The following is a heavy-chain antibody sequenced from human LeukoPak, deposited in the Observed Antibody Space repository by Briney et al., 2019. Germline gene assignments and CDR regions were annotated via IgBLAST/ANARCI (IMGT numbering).Heavy chain of an antibody. CDR3: ARGDYGGNTYYYYYYGMDV. CDR2: INHSGST. D-gene: IGHD4-23*01. CDR1: GGSFSGYY. V-gene: IGHV4-34*01. J-gene: IGHJ6*02. Sequence: SETLSLTCAVYGGSFSGYYWSWIRQPPGKGLEWIGEINHSGSTNYNPSLKSRVTISVDTSKNQFSLKLISVTAADTAVYDCARGDYGGNTYYYYYYGMDVWGQGTTVTVSS.